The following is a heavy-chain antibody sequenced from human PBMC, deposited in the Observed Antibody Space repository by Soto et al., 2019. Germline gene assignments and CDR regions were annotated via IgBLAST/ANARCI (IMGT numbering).Heavy chain of an antibody. CDR3: ARAAAGIWSAFDI. CDR1: GGSISSGGYY. V-gene: IGHV4-31*03. Sequence: QVQLQESGPGLVKPSQTLSLTCTVSGGSISSGGYYWSWIRQHPGKGLEWIGYIYYSGGTYYNPSLKSRVTISVDTSKNQFSLKLRSVTAADTAVYYCARAAAGIWSAFDIWGQGTMVTVSS. CDR2: IYYSGGT. J-gene: IGHJ3*02. D-gene: IGHD6-13*01.